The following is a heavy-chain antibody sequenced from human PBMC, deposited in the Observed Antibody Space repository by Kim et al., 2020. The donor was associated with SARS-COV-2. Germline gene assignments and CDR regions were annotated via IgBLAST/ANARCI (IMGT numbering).Heavy chain of an antibody. Sequence: ASVKVSCKASGYTFTGYGISWVRQAPGQGLEWMGWISAYNGNTNYAQKLQGRVTMTTDTSTSTAYMELRSLRSDDTAVYYCARDLGRIAAAVGAPVAGMDVWGQGTTVTVSS. CDR3: ARDLGRIAAAVGAPVAGMDV. V-gene: IGHV1-18*01. CDR2: ISAYNGNT. J-gene: IGHJ6*02. D-gene: IGHD6-13*01. CDR1: GYTFTGYG.